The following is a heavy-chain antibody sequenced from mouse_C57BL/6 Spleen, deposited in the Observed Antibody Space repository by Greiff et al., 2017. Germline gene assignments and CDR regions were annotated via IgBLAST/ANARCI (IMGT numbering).Heavy chain of an antibody. V-gene: IGHV1-55*01. CDR2: IYPGSGST. CDR3: AREANYYGGNWYVDV. CDR1: GYTFTSYW. J-gene: IGHJ1*03. D-gene: IGHD1-1*01. Sequence: VQLQQPGAELVKPGASVKMSCKASGYTFTSYWITWVKQRPGQGLEWIGDIYPGSGSTNYNEKFKSKATLTVDTSSSTAYMQLSSLTSEDSAVYYCAREANYYGGNWYVDVWGTGTTVTVSS.